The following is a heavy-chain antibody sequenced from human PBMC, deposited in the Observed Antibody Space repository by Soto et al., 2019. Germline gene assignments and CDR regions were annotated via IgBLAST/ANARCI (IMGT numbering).Heavy chain of an antibody. CDR2: ISYDGSNK. V-gene: IGHV3-30-3*01. CDR3: ARDWLNLDV. D-gene: IGHD6-19*01. Sequence: GGSLRLSCAASGFTFSSYAMHWVRQAPGKGLAWVAVISYDGSNKYYVDSVKGRFTISRDNSKNTLYLQMNSLRAEDTAVYYCARDWLNLDVWGQGTTVTVSS. J-gene: IGHJ6*02. CDR1: GFTFSSYA.